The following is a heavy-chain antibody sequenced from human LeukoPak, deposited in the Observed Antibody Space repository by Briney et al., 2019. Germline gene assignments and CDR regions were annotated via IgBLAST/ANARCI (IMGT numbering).Heavy chain of an antibody. Sequence: PSETLSLTCAVYGGTFSGYYWSWIRQPPGKGLEWIGEINHSGNTNYNPSLKSRVTISIDTSKDQFSLKLSSVTAADTAIYYCARPFLRFSSGWHFDYWGQGILVTVSS. J-gene: IGHJ4*02. V-gene: IGHV4-34*01. D-gene: IGHD6-19*01. CDR1: GGTFSGYY. CDR3: ARPFLRFSSGWHFDY. CDR2: INHSGNT.